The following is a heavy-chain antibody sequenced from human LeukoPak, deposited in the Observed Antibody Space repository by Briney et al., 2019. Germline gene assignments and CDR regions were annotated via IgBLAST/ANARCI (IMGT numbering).Heavy chain of an antibody. CDR1: GGSLSSRSHY. CDR3: AYSSSSYYYYGMDV. J-gene: IGHJ6*02. CDR2: LSNSGNT. V-gene: IGHV4-39*01. D-gene: IGHD6-6*01. Sequence: SETLSLTCTVSGGSLSSRSHYWGWIRQPPGQGLEWIGSLSNSGNTYYNPSLKSRVTISVDTSKNEFSLKLSSVTAADTAVYYCAYSSSSYYYYGMDVWGQGTTVTVSS.